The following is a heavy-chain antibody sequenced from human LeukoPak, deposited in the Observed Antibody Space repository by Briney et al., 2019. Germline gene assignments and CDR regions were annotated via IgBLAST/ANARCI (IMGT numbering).Heavy chain of an antibody. J-gene: IGHJ4*02. Sequence: SGGSLRLSCAASGFTFSSYWMSWVRQAPGKGLEWVSYISSSGSTIYYADSVKGRFTISRDNAKNSLYLQMNSLRAEDTAVYYCARVPSITMVLEYYFDYWGQGTLVTVSS. CDR2: ISSSGSTI. V-gene: IGHV3-48*04. CDR3: ARVPSITMVLEYYFDY. CDR1: GFTFSSYW. D-gene: IGHD3-10*01.